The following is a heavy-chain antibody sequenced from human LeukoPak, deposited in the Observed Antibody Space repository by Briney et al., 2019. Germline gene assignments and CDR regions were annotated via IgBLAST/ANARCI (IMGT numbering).Heavy chain of an antibody. CDR1: GFTFSSYW. Sequence: GGSLRLSCAASGFTFSSYWMSWVRQAPGKGLEWVSSISGRGGSTYYTDSLKGRFTISRDNSKNTLYLQMNSLRAEDTAVYYCAKRARDYGDYIFDYWGQGTLVTVSS. J-gene: IGHJ4*02. CDR2: ISGRGGST. D-gene: IGHD4-17*01. V-gene: IGHV3-23*01. CDR3: AKRARDYGDYIFDY.